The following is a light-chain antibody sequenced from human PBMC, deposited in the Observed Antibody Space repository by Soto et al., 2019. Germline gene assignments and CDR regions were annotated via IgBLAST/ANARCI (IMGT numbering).Light chain of an antibody. CDR2: EVS. Sequence: QSVLTQPPSASGSPGQSVTISCTGTSSDVGAYNYVSWYQQHPGKAPKLMIYEVSKRPSGVPDRFSGSKSGKTASLTVSGLQPEDEADYYCTSYAGSNIWVFGGGTKLTVL. J-gene: IGLJ3*02. CDR3: TSYAGSNIWV. CDR1: SSDVGAYNY. V-gene: IGLV2-8*01.